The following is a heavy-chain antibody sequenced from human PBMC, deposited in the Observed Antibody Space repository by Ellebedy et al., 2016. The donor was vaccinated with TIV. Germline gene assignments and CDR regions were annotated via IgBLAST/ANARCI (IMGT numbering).Heavy chain of an antibody. V-gene: IGHV4-61*01. CDR1: GGSVTSGSDY. J-gene: IGHJ4*02. CDR3: VRDRADGYNYFDN. CDR2: IFYRGST. Sequence: MPSETLSLTCTVSGGSVTSGSDYWNWIRQSPEKGLEWLGYIFYRGSTNYNPSLKSRITISIDTSKNQFSLRLTSVTAADTAIDYCVRDRADGYNYFDNWGQGTLVTVSS. D-gene: IGHD5-24*01.